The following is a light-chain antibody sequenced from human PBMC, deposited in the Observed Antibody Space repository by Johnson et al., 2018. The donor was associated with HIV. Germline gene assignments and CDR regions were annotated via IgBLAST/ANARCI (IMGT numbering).Light chain of an antibody. CDR1: SSNIGNNY. CDR2: DNN. Sequence: LTQPPSVSAAPGQKVTISCSGSSSNIGNNYVSWYQQLPGTAPKLLIYDNNKRPSGIPDRFSGSKSGTSATLGITGPQTGDEADYYCGTWDSSLSARVFGTGTKVTVL. J-gene: IGLJ1*01. V-gene: IGLV1-51*01. CDR3: GTWDSSLSARV.